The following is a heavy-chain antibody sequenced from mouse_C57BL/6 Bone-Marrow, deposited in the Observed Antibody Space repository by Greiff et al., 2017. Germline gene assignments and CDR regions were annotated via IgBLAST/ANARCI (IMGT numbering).Heavy chain of an antibody. Sequence: EVQLVESGGDLVKPGGSLKLSCAASGFTFSSYGMSWVRQTPDKRLEWVATISSGGSYTYYPDSVKGRFTISIDNAKNTLYLQMSSLKSEDTAMYYCARLGITTGFDYWGQGTTLTVSS. J-gene: IGHJ2*01. D-gene: IGHD2-4*01. CDR2: ISSGGSYT. V-gene: IGHV5-6*01. CDR1: GFTFSSYG. CDR3: ARLGITTGFDY.